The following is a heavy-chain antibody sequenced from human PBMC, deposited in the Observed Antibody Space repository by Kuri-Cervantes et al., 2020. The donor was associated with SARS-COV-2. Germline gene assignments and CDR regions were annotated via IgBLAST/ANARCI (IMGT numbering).Heavy chain of an antibody. J-gene: IGHJ6*02. CDR3: ARDHMQLKSMDV. D-gene: IGHD6-13*01. CDR2: ISAYNGNT. Sequence: ASVKVSCKASGYTFTSYGISWVRQAPGQGLEWMGWISAYNGNTNYAQKLQGRVTMTTDTSTSTAYMEMRSLRSDDTAAYYCARDHMQLKSMDVWGQGTTVTVSS. CDR1: GYTFTSYG. V-gene: IGHV1-18*04.